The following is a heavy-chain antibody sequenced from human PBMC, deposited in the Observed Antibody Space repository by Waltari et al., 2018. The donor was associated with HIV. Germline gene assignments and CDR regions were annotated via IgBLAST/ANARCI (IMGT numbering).Heavy chain of an antibody. V-gene: IGHV4-34*01. Sequence: QVQLQQWGAGLLKPSETLSLTCAVYGGSFSGYYWSWIRQSPGKGLEWIGEITHSGNTNYNPSLKSRVTISVDTSKNQFSLKLNSVTAADTAVYYCVRGLRNDILTDYSNWFDPWGQGTLVTVSS. D-gene: IGHD3-9*01. J-gene: IGHJ5*02. CDR3: VRGLRNDILTDYSNWFDP. CDR2: ITHSGNT. CDR1: GGSFSGYY.